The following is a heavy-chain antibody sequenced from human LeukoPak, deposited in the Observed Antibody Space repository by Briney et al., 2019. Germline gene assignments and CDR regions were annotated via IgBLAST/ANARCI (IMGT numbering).Heavy chain of an antibody. D-gene: IGHD6-13*01. V-gene: IGHV4-59*01. CDR3: ARGGYSSSARRAFDI. J-gene: IGHJ3*02. Sequence: PSETLSLTCTVSGGSISSYYWSWIRQPPGKGLEWIGYIYYSGRTNYNPSLKSRVTISVDTSKNQFSLKLSYVTAAATAVYYCARGGYSSSARRAFDIWGQGTMVTVSS. CDR2: IYYSGRT. CDR1: GGSISSYY.